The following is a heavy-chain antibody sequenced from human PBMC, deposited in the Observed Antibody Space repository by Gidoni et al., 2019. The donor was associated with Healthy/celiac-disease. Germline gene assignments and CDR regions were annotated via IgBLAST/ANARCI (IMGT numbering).Heavy chain of an antibody. Sequence: EVQLLESGGGLVQPGGYLRLSCAASGFTFSRYAMSWVRQAPGKGLGWVSAISGSGCSTYYADSVKGRFTISRDKSKNTLYLQMNSLRAEDTAVYYCATSYGGNIRGDAFDIWGQGTMVTVSS. CDR2: ISGSGCST. CDR3: ATSYGGNIRGDAFDI. V-gene: IGHV3-23*01. D-gene: IGHD2-15*01. CDR1: GFTFSRYA. J-gene: IGHJ3*02.